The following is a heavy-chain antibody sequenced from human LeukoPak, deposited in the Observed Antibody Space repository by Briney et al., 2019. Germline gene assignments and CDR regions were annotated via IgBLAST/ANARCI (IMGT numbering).Heavy chain of an antibody. Sequence: SETLSLTCTVSGGSISSYYWSWIRQPPGKGLEWIGYSYYSGSTKYSPSLESRVTISVDTSKNQFSLKLTSVTAADTAVYYCARFDHVWETHGMDAFDLWGQGAMVTVSS. D-gene: IGHD3-16*01. V-gene: IGHV4-59*08. CDR1: GGSISSYY. CDR3: ARFDHVWETHGMDAFDL. CDR2: SYYSGST. J-gene: IGHJ3*01.